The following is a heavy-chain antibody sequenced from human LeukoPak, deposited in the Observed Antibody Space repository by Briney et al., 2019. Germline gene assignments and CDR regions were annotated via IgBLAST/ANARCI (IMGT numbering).Heavy chain of an antibody. CDR1: GASISSYY. V-gene: IGHV4-59*01. Sequence: SETLSLTCTVSGASISSYYWSWIRQPPAKGLDWIGYIYYSGSTNYNPSLKSRVTISVDTSKNQFSLNLSSVTAADTAVYYCARSLHIWGSYRSFEYWGQGTLVTVSS. D-gene: IGHD3-16*02. J-gene: IGHJ4*02. CDR3: ARSLHIWGSYRSFEY. CDR2: IYYSGST.